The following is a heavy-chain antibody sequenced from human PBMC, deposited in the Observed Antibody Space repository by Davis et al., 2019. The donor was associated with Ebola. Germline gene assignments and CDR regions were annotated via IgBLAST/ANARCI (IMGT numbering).Heavy chain of an antibody. Sequence: GESLKISCAASGFIFSHYVITWVRQAPGKGLEWVSMITNSGVTADYADSVKGRFTISRDSATNSLYLQMNSLKAADTAMYYCATGWTSSSYYRVGDYWGQGALVTVSS. V-gene: IGHV3-11*01. CDR1: GFIFSHYV. D-gene: IGHD3-10*01. CDR2: ITNSGVTA. J-gene: IGHJ4*02. CDR3: ATGWTSSSYYRVGDY.